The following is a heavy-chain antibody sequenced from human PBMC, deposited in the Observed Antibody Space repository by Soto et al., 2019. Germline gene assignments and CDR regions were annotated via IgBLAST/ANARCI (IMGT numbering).Heavy chain of an antibody. J-gene: IGHJ4*02. Sequence: ASVKVSCKASGYSFTSYGISWVRQAPGQGLEWMGWISAYNGNTNYAQKLQGRVTMTTDTSTSTAYMELRSLRSDDTAVYYCARTAYSSGWPYYFDYWGQGTLVTVSS. CDR3: ARTAYSSGWPYYFDY. CDR2: ISAYNGNT. D-gene: IGHD6-19*01. V-gene: IGHV1-18*01. CDR1: GYSFTSYG.